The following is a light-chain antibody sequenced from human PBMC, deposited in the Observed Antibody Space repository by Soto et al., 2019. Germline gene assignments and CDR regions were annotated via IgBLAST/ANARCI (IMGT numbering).Light chain of an antibody. J-gene: IGKJ3*01. CDR3: QHYDHLPPFT. CDR2: GAS. Sequence: DIPMTQSPSSLSASVGDRVTITCQASQDIRKYLSWYQQKRGRAPKLLIYGASYLETGVPSRFSGTGYGSDFTFTISSLQPEDIATYYCQHYDHLPPFTFGPGTKVAI. CDR1: QDIRKY. V-gene: IGKV1-33*01.